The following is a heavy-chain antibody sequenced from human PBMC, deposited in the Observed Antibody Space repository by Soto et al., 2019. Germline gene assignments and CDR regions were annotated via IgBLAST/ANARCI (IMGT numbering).Heavy chain of an antibody. Sequence: PGGSLRLSCAASGFTFSSYGMHWVRQAPGKGLEWVAVISYDGSNKYYADSVKGRFTISRDNSKNTLYLQMNSLRAEDTAVYYCAKAVGYCSSTSCRDYYFYYGMDVWGQGTTVTVSS. CDR1: GFTFSSYG. CDR3: AKAVGYCSSTSCRDYYFYYGMDV. J-gene: IGHJ6*02. CDR2: ISYDGSNK. D-gene: IGHD2-2*01. V-gene: IGHV3-30*18.